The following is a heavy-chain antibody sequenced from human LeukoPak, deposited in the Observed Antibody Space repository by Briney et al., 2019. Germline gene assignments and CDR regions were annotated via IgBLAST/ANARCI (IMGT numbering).Heavy chain of an antibody. J-gene: IGHJ3*02. CDR2: MSSSVTTI. CDR3: ARESRYAFDI. CDR1: GFTLSDYS. V-gene: IGHV3-11*01. Sequence: PGGSLRLSCAASGFTLSDYSMSWIRQAPGKGLEWVSYMSSSVTTIYYGDSVKGRFTISRDNIKNSLYLQMNSLRADDTAVYYCARESRYAFDIWGQGTMVTVSS.